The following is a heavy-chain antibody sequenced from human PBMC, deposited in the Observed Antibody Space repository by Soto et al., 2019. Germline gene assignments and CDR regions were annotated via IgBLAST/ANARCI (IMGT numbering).Heavy chain of an antibody. D-gene: IGHD2-21*02. V-gene: IGHV2-5*02. CDR1: GFSLSTGGMG. J-gene: IGHJ6*02. CDR3: VHSRCGGDCLQSYSSHYYYGMDV. Sequence: GSGPTLVNPTQTLTLTCTFSGFSLSTGGMGVGWIRKPPGKALEWLALIYWDGDRRYRPSLMSRLTIAKDTSKNQVVLTMTNMDPVDTATYYCVHSRCGGDCLQSYSSHYYYGMDVWGQGTTVTVSS. CDR2: IYWDGDR.